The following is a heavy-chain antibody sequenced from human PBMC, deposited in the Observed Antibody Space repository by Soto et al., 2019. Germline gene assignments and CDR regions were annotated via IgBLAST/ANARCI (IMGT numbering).Heavy chain of an antibody. Sequence: SVKVSCKASEGPFRSYTIRWLRQAPGQGLEWMGRIIPILGIANYAQKFQGRVTITADKSTSTAYMELSSLRSEDTAVYYCARDRTIEAAEYDYYYYGMDVWG. CDR2: IIPILGIA. D-gene: IGHD6-13*01. V-gene: IGHV1-69*04. J-gene: IGHJ6*02. CDR1: EGPFRSYT. CDR3: ARDRTIEAAEYDYYYYGMDV.